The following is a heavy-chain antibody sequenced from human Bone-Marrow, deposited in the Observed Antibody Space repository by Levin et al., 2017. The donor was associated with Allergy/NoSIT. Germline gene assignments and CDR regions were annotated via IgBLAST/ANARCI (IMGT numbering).Heavy chain of an antibody. CDR3: VRDHPDSEDYYSGFDNWFDP. J-gene: IGHJ5*02. CDR2: IGSSSSPI. CDR1: GFTFSRYS. V-gene: IGHV3-48*01. D-gene: IGHD1-26*01. Sequence: GGSLRLSCAASGFTFSRYSMNWVRQAPGKGLEWISYIGSSSSPIYYADSVKGRFTISRDNAKNSLYLQMNSLRAEDTAVYYCVRDHPDSEDYYSGFDNWFDPWGQGTLVIVSS.